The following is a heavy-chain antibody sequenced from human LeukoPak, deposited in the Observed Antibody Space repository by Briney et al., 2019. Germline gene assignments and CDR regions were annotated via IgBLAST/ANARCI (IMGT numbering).Heavy chain of an antibody. J-gene: IGHJ4*02. CDR1: GFTFSSYS. D-gene: IGHD5-18*01. Sequence: GGSLRLSCAASGFTFSSYSMNWVRQAPGKGLEWVSSISSSSSYIYYADSVKGRFTISRDNAKNSLYLQMNSLRAEDTAVYYCARDRGYSYGFDYWGQGTLVTVSS. CDR3: ARDRGYSYGFDY. V-gene: IGHV3-21*01. CDR2: ISSSSSYI.